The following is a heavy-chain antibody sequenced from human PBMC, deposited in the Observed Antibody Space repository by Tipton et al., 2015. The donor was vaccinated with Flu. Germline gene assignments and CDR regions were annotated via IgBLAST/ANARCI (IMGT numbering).Heavy chain of an antibody. CDR2: IYPSGTT. D-gene: IGHD4-17*01. J-gene: IGHJ5*02. Sequence: TLSLTCTVSSGSIRSTNYFCAWIRQPPGKRLELIGSIYPSGTTYYNPSLKSRVTISVDTSKSQFSLKLNSVTAADTAVYYCARPTVTAGFDPWGQGTLVTVSS. V-gene: IGHV4-39*01. CDR1: SGSIRSTNYF. CDR3: ARPTVTAGFDP.